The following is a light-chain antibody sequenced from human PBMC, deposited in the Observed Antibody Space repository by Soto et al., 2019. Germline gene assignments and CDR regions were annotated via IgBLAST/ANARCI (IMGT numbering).Light chain of an antibody. V-gene: IGKV1-33*01. J-gene: IGKJ3*01. CDR1: HDINNY. CDR3: QQFDDLPFT. Sequence: DIQMTQSPSSLSASVGDRVTITCQASHDINNYLNWYQQKPGKAPKLLIYDASNLKTGVPSRFSGSGSGTDFTFTISNLQPEDIATYYCQQFDDLPFTFGPGTKVDIK. CDR2: DAS.